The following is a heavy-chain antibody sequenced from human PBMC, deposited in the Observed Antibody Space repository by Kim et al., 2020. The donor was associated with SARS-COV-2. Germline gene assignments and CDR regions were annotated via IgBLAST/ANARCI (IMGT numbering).Heavy chain of an antibody. D-gene: IGHD1-26*01. Sequence: SQKFQGRVTITRDTSAGTAYMELRSLRSEDTAVYYCARGVVGATEDFDYWGQGTLVTVSS. J-gene: IGHJ4*02. V-gene: IGHV1-3*01. CDR3: ARGVVGATEDFDY.